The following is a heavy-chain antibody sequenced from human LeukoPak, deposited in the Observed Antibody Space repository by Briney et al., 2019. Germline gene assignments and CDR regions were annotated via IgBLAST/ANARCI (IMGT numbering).Heavy chain of an antibody. CDR2: IWYDGSNK. V-gene: IGHV3-33*06. D-gene: IGHD2-2*01. CDR3: AKDIVVPRPYYGMDV. CDR1: EFTFSSYG. Sequence: QPGRSLRLSCAASEFTFSSYGMHWVRQAPGKGLEWVAVIWYDGSNKYYADSVKGRFTISRDNSKNTLYLQMNSLRAEDTAVYYCAKDIVVPRPYYGMDVWGKGTTVTVSS. J-gene: IGHJ6*04.